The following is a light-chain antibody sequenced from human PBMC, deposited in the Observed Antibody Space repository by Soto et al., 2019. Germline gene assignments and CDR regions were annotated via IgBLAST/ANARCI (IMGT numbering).Light chain of an antibody. CDR3: QSYDDWPPMYT. J-gene: IGKJ2*01. Sequence: EIVMTQSPATLSVSPGERATLSCRASQSVTSNLVWYQQKPGQAPRLLMYGASIRATGIPARFSGSGSGTEFTLTISSLQSEDFAVYYCQSYDDWPPMYTFGQGTKLEIK. CDR2: GAS. V-gene: IGKV3-15*01. CDR1: QSVTSN.